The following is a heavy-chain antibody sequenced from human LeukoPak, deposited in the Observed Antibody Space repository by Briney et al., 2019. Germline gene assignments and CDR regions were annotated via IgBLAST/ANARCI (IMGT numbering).Heavy chain of an antibody. CDR2: ISAYNGNT. Sequence: GASVKVSCKASGYTFTGYYLHWVRQAPGQGLEWMGWISAYNGNTNYAQKLQGRVTMTTDTSTSTAYMELRSLRSDDTAVYYCAREGGGGSYSDYWGQGTLVTVSS. CDR3: AREGGGGSYSDY. V-gene: IGHV1-18*04. D-gene: IGHD1-26*01. J-gene: IGHJ4*02. CDR1: GYTFTGYY.